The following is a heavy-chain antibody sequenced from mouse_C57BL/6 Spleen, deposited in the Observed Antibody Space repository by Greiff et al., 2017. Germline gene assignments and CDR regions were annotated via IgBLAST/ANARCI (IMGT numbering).Heavy chain of an antibody. V-gene: IGHV1-15*01. CDR3: TRGSSTGYFDV. Sequence: QVPLQQSGAELVRPGASVTLSCKASGYTFTDYEMHWVKQTPVHGLEWIGAIDPETGGTAYNQKFKGKAILTADKSSSTAYMELRSLTSEDSAVYYCTRGSSTGYFDVWGTGTTVTVSS. J-gene: IGHJ1*03. CDR1: GYTFTDYE. D-gene: IGHD1-1*01. CDR2: IDPETGGT.